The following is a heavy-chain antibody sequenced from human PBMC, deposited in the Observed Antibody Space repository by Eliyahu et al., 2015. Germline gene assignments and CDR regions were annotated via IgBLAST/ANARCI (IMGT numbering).Heavy chain of an antibody. V-gene: IGHV3-48*02. D-gene: IGHD3-10*02. CDR2: ISVNSRTI. CDR3: AREMAIAVRAFDS. J-gene: IGHJ4*02. CDR1: GXPFNXNN. Sequence: EVQLVESGGGLVQPGGSLXRXXCXAXGXPFNXNNXNWVRQAPGKGLGWVSYISVNSRTIYYADSVRGRFTISRDNAKNSLYLQMNNLRDEDTAVYYCAREMAIAVRAFDSWGQGTLVTVSS.